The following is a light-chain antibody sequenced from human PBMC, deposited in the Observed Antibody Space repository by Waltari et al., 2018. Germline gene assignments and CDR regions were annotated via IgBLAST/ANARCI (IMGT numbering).Light chain of an antibody. J-gene: IGKJ1*01. V-gene: IGKV3D-7*01. CDR2: GIS. CDR3: QQDFDVPWT. Sequence: VMTQSPATLSLSPGERATLSCRASQSVRTSHLSWYQQTPAQAPRLRTYGISRRATGVPDRFSASGSGTDFTLTISSLQPEDFAVYYCQQDFDVPWTFGQGTRLEIK. CDR1: QSVRTSH.